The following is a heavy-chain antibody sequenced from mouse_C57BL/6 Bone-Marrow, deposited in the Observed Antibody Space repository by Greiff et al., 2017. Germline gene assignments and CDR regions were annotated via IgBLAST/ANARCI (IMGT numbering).Heavy chain of an antibody. J-gene: IGHJ2*01. V-gene: IGHV14-4*01. CDR1: GFNIKDDY. D-gene: IGHD1-1*01. Sequence: VQLQQSGAELVRPGASVKLSCTASGFNIKDDYMHWVKQRPEQGLEWIGWIDPENGDTEYASKFQGKATITADKSSNSAYLQLSSLTSEYTAVYDCTTHYYGSSCVYFDYWGQGTTLTVSS. CDR3: TTHYYGSSCVYFDY. CDR2: IDPENGDT.